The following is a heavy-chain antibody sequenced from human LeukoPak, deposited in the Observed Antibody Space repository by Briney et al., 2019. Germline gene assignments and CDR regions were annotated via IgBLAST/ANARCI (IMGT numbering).Heavy chain of an antibody. V-gene: IGHV4-39*01. Sequence: PSETLSLTCTVSGGSISSSSYYWGWIRQPPGKGLEWIGSIYYSGSTYYNPSLKSRVTISVDTSKNQFSLKLSSVTAADTAVYYCARGLGGFHWGQGTLVTVSS. CDR1: GGSISSSSYY. CDR2: IYYSGST. D-gene: IGHD3-16*01. CDR3: ARGLGGFH. J-gene: IGHJ4*02.